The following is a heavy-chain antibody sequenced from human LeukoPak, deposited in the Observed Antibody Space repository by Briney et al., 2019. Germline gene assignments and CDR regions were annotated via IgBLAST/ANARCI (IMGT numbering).Heavy chain of an antibody. V-gene: IGHV4-34*01. D-gene: IGHD3-9*01. CDR3: ASGLRYFDLYY. J-gene: IGHJ4*02. CDR2: INHSGST. Sequence: SETLSLTCAVYGGSFSGYYWSWIRQPPGKGMEWIGEINHSGSTSYNPSLKSRVTISVDTSKNQFSLKLSSVTAADPAVYYCASGLRYFDLYYRGQGTLVTVSS. CDR1: GGSFSGYY.